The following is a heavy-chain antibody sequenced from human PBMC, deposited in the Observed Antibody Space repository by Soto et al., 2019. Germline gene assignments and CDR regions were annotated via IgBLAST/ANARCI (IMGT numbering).Heavy chain of an antibody. CDR1: GFTFSDFS. CDR3: ARSLTTETTYDYDGFDV. V-gene: IGHV3-48*02. D-gene: IGHD4-4*01. J-gene: IGHJ6*02. CDR2: ISSRSTAI. Sequence: EVQLVESGGDLVQPGGTLRLSCEASGFTFSDFSMNWVLQSPGQGLEWLSYISSRSTAIYYADAVRGRFTISRDNAKHSLYLQMNSLRDEDTALYYCARSLTTETTYDYDGFDVWGHGTTVTVSS.